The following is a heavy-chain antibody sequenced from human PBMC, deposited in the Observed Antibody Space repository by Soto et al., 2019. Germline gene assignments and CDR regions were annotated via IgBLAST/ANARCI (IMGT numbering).Heavy chain of an antibody. Sequence: GGSLRLSCAASGFTFSSYGVHWVRQAPGKGLEWVAVISYDGSNKYYADSVKGRFTISRDNSKNTLYLQMNNLRAEDAAVYYCAKDEIVVVVAATPPSWLNPWGQGTLGTF. J-gene: IGHJ5*02. CDR2: ISYDGSNK. CDR3: AKDEIVVVVAATPPSWLNP. V-gene: IGHV3-30*18. D-gene: IGHD2-15*01. CDR1: GFTFSSYG.